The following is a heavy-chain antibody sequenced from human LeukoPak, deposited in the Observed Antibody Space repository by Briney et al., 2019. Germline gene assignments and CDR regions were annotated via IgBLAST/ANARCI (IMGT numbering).Heavy chain of an antibody. CDR3: ARVRSGYVVY. Sequence: PGGSLRVSCADPRFTFSDYYLSSIRQAPGKGLEWVSYISSSGSTIYYADSVKGRFTISRDNAKNSLYLQMNSLRAEDTAVYYCARVRSGYVVYWGQGTLVTVSS. J-gene: IGHJ4*02. CDR1: RFTFSDYY. CDR2: ISSSGSTI. D-gene: IGHD1-26*01. V-gene: IGHV3-11*01.